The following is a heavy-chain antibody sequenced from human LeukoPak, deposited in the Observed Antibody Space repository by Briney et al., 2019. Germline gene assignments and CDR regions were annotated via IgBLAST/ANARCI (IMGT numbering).Heavy chain of an antibody. CDR3: ARRGYYCSSTSCYTDY. J-gene: IGHJ4*02. CDR1: GFTFNDYY. CDR2: ISSSGNTI. Sequence: GGSLRLSCAASGFTFNDYYMSWIRQAPGKGLEWVSYISSSGNTIYYADSVKGRFTISRDNAKNSLYLQMNSLRAEDTAVYYCARRGYYCSSTSCYTDYWGQGTLVTVSS. V-gene: IGHV3-11*04. D-gene: IGHD2-2*02.